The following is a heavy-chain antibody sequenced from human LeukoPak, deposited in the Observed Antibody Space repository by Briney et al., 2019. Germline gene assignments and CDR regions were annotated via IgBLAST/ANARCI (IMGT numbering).Heavy chain of an antibody. V-gene: IGHV3-11*04. CDR3: AGDQTGITVAATGWFDP. CDR1: GFTFSDYY. J-gene: IGHJ5*02. D-gene: IGHD6-19*01. Sequence: GGSLRLSCAASGFTFSDYYMSWIRQAPGRGLEWVSYISNSGTTRYYADSVKGRVTISRDNAKNSLYLQMDSLRAEDTAVYYCAGDQTGITVAATGWFDPWGQGTLVTVSS. CDR2: ISNSGTTR.